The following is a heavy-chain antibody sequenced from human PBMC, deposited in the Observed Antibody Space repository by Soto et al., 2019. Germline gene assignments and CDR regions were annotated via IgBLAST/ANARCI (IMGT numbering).Heavy chain of an antibody. CDR3: ARGARVTTVTTDFDY. J-gene: IGHJ4*02. CDR2: INSDGSST. CDR1: GFTFSSYW. Sequence: GGSLRLSCAASGFTFSSYWMHWVRQAPGKGLVWVSRINSDGSSTSYADSVKGRFTISRDNAKNTLYLQMNSLRAEDTAVYYCARGARVTTVTTDFDYWGQGTLVTVSS. D-gene: IGHD4-17*01. V-gene: IGHV3-74*01.